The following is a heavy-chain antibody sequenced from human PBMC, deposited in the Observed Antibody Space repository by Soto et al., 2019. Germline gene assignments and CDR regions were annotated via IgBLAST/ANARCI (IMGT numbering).Heavy chain of an antibody. V-gene: IGHV4-34*01. J-gene: IGHJ6*03. Sequence: SETLSLTCAVYGGSFSGYYWSWIRQPPGKGLEWIGEINHSGSTNYNPSLKSRVTISVDTSKNQFSLKLGSVTAADTAVYYCARVTAKGIGYCSSTSCSSRRPYYYYYYMDVWGKGTTVTVSS. CDR3: ARVTAKGIGYCSSTSCSSRRPYYYYYYMDV. CDR2: INHSGST. D-gene: IGHD2-2*01. CDR1: GGSFSGYY.